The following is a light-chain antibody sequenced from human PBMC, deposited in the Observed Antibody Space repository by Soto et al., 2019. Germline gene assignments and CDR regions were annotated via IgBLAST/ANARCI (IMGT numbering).Light chain of an antibody. J-gene: IGLJ1*01. CDR2: EVS. Sequence: QSALTQPPSASGSPGQSVTISCTGTSSDVGGYDFVSWYQQHPGKAPKLMIHEVSKRPSGVPDRFSGSKSGNTASLTVSGLQAEDEGDYYCSSYAGSNNYVFGTGTKLTVL. V-gene: IGLV2-8*01. CDR1: SSDVGGYDF. CDR3: SSYAGSNNYV.